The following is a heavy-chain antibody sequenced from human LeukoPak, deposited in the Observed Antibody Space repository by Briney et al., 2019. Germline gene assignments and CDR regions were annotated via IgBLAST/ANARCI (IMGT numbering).Heavy chain of an antibody. V-gene: IGHV4-39*07. Sequence: SETLSLTCTVSGGSISSSSYYWGWIRQPPGKGLEWIGSIYYSGSTYYNPSLKSRVTISVDTSKNQFSLKLSSVTAADTAVYYCARDSGGSSSWFGPSYYFDYWGQGTLVTVSS. CDR2: IYYSGST. CDR1: GGSISSSSYY. J-gene: IGHJ4*02. CDR3: ARDSGGSSSWFGPSYYFDY. D-gene: IGHD6-6*01.